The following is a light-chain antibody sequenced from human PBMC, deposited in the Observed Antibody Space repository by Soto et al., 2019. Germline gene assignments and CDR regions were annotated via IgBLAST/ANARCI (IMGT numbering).Light chain of an antibody. CDR1: QTVSKY. V-gene: IGKV3-11*01. Sequence: EIVLTQAPTTLSFSLGERATLSCRASQTVSKYLAWYQQKPGQAPRLLIYDTSNRATCIPARFSGSGSGTDFTLTISGLQPEDFAVYYCQQRSNWPFTFGPGTTVDFK. CDR3: QQRSNWPFT. CDR2: DTS. J-gene: IGKJ3*01.